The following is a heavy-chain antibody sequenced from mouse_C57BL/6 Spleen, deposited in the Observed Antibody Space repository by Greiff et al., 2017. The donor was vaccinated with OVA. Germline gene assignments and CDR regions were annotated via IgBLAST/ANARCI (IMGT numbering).Heavy chain of an antibody. CDR1: GYTFTSYW. CDR3: ARGGTTYAMDD. J-gene: IGHJ4*01. Sequence: QVQLQQPGAELVKPGASVKLSCKASGYTFTSYWMHWVKQRPGQGLEWIGMIHPNSGSTNYNEKFKSNATLTVDQSSSTAYMQLSSLTSEDSAVYYCARGGTTYAMDDGGQGTSVTVSS. D-gene: IGHD1-1*01. V-gene: IGHV1-64*01. CDR2: IHPNSGST.